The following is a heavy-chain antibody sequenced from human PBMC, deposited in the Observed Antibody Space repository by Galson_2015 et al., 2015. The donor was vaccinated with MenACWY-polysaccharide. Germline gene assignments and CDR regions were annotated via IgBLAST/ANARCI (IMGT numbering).Heavy chain of an antibody. CDR2: IDPRGTT. CDR3: ARGRGGYCPKGVCYQHDF. CDR1: GRSMFNYH. D-gene: IGHD2-8*01. J-gene: IGHJ4*02. Sequence: SEPLSLTCRVSGRSMFNYHWSWIRQSPGEGLEWMAYIDPRGTTRYNPSLERRVNISIETSKSKFSLKVNSLTAADTAVYYCARGRGGYCPKGVCYQHDFWGQGSLVTVSS. V-gene: IGHV4-4*09.